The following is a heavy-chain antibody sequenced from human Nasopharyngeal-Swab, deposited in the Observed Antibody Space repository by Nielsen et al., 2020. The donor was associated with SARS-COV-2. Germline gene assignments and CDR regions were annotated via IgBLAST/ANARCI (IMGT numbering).Heavy chain of an antibody. V-gene: IGHV3-21*06. D-gene: IGHD2-15*01. CDR1: GFTFSAYG. Sequence: GGSLRLSCAASGFTFSAYGMNWVRQAPGKGLEWVSSISISSRYIYYADSLKGRFTISRDNAKNSLYLQMNSLRADDTAVYYCAGEWLSGGRSFDYWGQGTLVTVSS. CDR3: AGEWLSGGRSFDY. J-gene: IGHJ4*02. CDR2: ISISSRYI.